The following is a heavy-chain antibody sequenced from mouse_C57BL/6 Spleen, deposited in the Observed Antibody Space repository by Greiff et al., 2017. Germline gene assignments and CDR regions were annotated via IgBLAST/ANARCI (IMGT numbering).Heavy chain of an antibody. V-gene: IGHV1-19*01. J-gene: IGHJ3*01. CDR3: AREGYGSSPWFAY. CDR2: INPYNGGT. Sequence: EVQLQQSGPVLVKPGASVKMSCKASGYTFTDYYMNWVKQSHGKSIEWIGVINPYNGGTSYNQKFKGKATLTVDKSSSTAYMELNSLTSEDSAVYDCAREGYGSSPWFAYWGQGTLVTVSA. D-gene: IGHD1-1*01. CDR1: GYTFTDYY.